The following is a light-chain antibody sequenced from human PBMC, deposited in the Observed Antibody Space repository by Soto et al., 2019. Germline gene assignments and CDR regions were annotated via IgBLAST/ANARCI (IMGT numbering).Light chain of an antibody. Sequence: QAVVTQSSSASASLGSSVKLTCTLSSGHSSNIIAWHRQQPGKASRFLMKVEGSGSYNKGSGVPDRFSGSSSGADRYLTISNLRFEDEADYYCETWDTNTRVFGGGTKLTVL. CDR2: VEGSGSY. V-gene: IGLV4-60*02. J-gene: IGLJ3*02. CDR1: SGHSSNI. CDR3: ETWDTNTRV.